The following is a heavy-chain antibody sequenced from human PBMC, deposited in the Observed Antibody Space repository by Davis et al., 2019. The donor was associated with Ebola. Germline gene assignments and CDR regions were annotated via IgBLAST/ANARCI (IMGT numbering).Heavy chain of an antibody. CDR3: ARDNTIGGYSGYIHAV. CDR1: GFTFSSYS. J-gene: IGHJ4*02. CDR2: ISSSSSTI. V-gene: IGHV3-48*02. Sequence: PGGSLRLSCAASGFTFSSYSMNWVRQAPGKGLEWVSYISSSSSTIYYADSVKGRFTISRDNAKNSLYLQMNSLRDEDTAVYYCARDNTIGGYSGYIHAVWGQGTLVTVSS. D-gene: IGHD5-12*01.